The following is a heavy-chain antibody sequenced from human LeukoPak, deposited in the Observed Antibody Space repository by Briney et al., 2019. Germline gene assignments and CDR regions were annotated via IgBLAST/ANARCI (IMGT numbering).Heavy chain of an antibody. Sequence: PAGPLRLSCAASGFTVSSNYMSWVRQAPGKGLEWVSIIDSGGRTYYADSVKGRFTISRDNSKNTLYLQVNSLRAEDTAVYYCARVYQGSLDYWGQGTLVTVSS. CDR2: IDSGGRT. CDR1: GFTVSSNY. D-gene: IGHD2-2*02. V-gene: IGHV3-66*01. CDR3: ARVYQGSLDY. J-gene: IGHJ4*02.